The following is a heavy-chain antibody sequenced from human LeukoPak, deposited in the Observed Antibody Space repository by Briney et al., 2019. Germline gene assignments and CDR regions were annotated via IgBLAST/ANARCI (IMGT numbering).Heavy chain of an antibody. V-gene: IGHV1-18*01. CDR1: GYTFTSYG. D-gene: IGHD1-26*01. J-gene: IGHJ4*02. CDR2: ISAYNGNT. Sequence: ASVKVSCKASGYTFTSYGISWVRQAPGQGLEWMGWISAYNGNTNYAQKVQGRVTMTTDTSTSTAYMELRSLRSDDTAVYYCARVFAATVKLYYFDYWGQGTLVTVSS. CDR3: ARVFAATVKLYYFDY.